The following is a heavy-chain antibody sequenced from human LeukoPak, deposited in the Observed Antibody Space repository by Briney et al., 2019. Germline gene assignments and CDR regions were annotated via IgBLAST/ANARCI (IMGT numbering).Heavy chain of an antibody. CDR3: ARQTNSWGSYYYYYYMDV. J-gene: IGHJ6*03. Sequence: SETLSLTCTVSGGSISSYYWSWIRQPAGKGLEWIRRIYTSGSTNYNPSPKSRVTMSVDTSKNQFSLKLSSVNAADTAVYYCARQTNSWGSYYYYYYMDVWRKGTTVTVSS. CDR2: IYTSGST. V-gene: IGHV4-4*07. CDR1: GGSISSYY. D-gene: IGHD6-13*01.